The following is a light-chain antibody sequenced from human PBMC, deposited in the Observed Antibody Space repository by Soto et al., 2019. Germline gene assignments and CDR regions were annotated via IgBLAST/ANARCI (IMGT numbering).Light chain of an antibody. CDR2: DAS. CDR3: QQPYT. J-gene: IGKJ2*01. Sequence: EIVLTQSPATLSLSPGERATLSCRASQSVSSYLAWYQQKPGQGPRLLNYDASNRATGIPARFSGSASGTDFTLTISSLEPEDFAVYYCQQPYTFGQGTKLEIK. V-gene: IGKV3-11*01. CDR1: QSVSSY.